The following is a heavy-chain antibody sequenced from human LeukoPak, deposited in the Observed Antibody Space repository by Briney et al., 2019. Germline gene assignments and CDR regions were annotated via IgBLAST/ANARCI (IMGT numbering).Heavy chain of an antibody. Sequence: PGGSLRLSCAASGFTFSSCGMHWVRQAPGKGLEWVAVIWYDGSNKYYADSVKGRFTISRDNSKNTLYLQMNSLRAEDTAVYYCARGSVYDSSGYYYKPLYYFDYWGQGTLDTVSS. J-gene: IGHJ4*02. CDR3: ARGSVYDSSGYYYKPLYYFDY. CDR2: IWYDGSNK. CDR1: GFTFSSCG. V-gene: IGHV3-33*01. D-gene: IGHD3-22*01.